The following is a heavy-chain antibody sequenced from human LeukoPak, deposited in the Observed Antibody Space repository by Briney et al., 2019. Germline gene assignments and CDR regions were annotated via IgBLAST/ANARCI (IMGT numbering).Heavy chain of an antibody. Sequence: GGSLRLSCAASGFTFSSYWMSWVRQAPGKGLEWVANIKEDGSEKYYVDSVKGRFTISRDNAKNSLYLQMNSLRAEDTAVYYCARGGYYGSGNDFRFDPWGQGTLVTVSS. CDR1: GFTFSSYW. CDR3: ARGGYYGSGNDFRFDP. J-gene: IGHJ5*02. CDR2: IKEDGSEK. V-gene: IGHV3-7*01. D-gene: IGHD3-10*01.